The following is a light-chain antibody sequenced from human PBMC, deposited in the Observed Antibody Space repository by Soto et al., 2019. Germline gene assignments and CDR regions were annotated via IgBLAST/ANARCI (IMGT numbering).Light chain of an antibody. CDR1: SSDVGSYNL. Sequence: QSVRTQPASGSGSPGQSITISCTGTSSDVGSYNLVSWYQQHPGKAPKLMIYEGSKRPTGVSNRFSGSKSGNTASLTISGLQAEDEADYYCCSYAGSSTFDVFGTGTKVTVL. J-gene: IGLJ1*01. CDR3: CSYAGSSTFDV. V-gene: IGLV2-23*03. CDR2: EGS.